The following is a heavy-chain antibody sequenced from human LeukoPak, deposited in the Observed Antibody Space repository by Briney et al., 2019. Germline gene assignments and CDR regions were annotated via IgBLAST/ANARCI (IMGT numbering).Heavy chain of an antibody. CDR3: VQFELDY. J-gene: IGHJ4*02. Sequence: ASVKVSCKASGYTFTSYGISWVRQAPGQGLEWMGWINPNSGGTNYAQKFQGRVTMTRDTSISTAYMELSRLRSDDTAVYYCVQFELDYWGQGTLVTVSS. V-gene: IGHV1-2*02. CDR1: GYTFTSYG. CDR2: INPNSGGT. D-gene: IGHD1-7*01.